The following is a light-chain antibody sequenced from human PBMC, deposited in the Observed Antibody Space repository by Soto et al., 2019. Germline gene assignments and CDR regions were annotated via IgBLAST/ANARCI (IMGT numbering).Light chain of an antibody. J-gene: IGKJ4*01. Sequence: DIQMTQSPSTLSASVGDRVTISCRASQSISSWLAWYQQKPGKAPKLLIYKASSLGSGVPSRFSGSGSGAAFTLTISSLQPDDFATYCCPQYSRYPLTFGGGTKVEIK. CDR3: PQYSRYPLT. CDR1: QSISSW. V-gene: IGKV1-5*03. CDR2: KAS.